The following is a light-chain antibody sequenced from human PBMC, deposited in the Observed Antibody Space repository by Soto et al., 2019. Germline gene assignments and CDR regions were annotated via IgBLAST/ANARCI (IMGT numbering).Light chain of an antibody. J-gene: IGKJ1*01. Sequence: EIVMTQSPATLSVSPGERATLSCRASQSVSSNLAWYQQKPGQAPRLLIYGASTRATGIPARFSGSGSGTEFTLTISSLQSEDCAAYYCQQFNNWPRTFGRGTKVDIK. V-gene: IGKV3-15*01. CDR2: GAS. CDR3: QQFNNWPRT. CDR1: QSVSSN.